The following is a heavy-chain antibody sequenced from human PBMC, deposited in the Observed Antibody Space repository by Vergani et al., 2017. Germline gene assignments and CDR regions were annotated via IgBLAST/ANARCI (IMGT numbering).Heavy chain of an antibody. J-gene: IGHJ5*02. CDR3: ARDRIRGGGAYCGCDCYRVEGWFDP. D-gene: IGHD2-21*01. CDR1: GGTFSSYA. Sequence: QVQLVQSGAEVKKPGSSVKVSCKASGGTFSSYAISWVRQAPGQGLEWMGGIIPIFGTANYAQKFQGRVTITADESTSTAYMELSSLRSEDTAVYYCARDRIRGGGAYCGCDCYRVEGWFDPWGQGTLVTVSS. CDR2: IIPIFGTA. V-gene: IGHV1-69*01.